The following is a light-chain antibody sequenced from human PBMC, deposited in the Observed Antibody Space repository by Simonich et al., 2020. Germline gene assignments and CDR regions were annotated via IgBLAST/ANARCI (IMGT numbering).Light chain of an antibody. CDR1: QDISNY. J-gene: IGKJ4*01. V-gene: IGKV1-33*01. CDR3: QQYDNLGLT. CDR2: DAS. Sequence: DIQMTQSPSSLSASVGDRVTITCQVRQDISNYLNWYQQKPGKAPKLLIYDASNLETGVPARFSGSGGGTDFTFTISSLQPEDIATYYCQQYDNLGLTFGGGTKVEIK.